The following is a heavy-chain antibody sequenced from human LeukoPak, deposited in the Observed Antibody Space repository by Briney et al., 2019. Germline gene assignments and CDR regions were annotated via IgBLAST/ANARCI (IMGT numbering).Heavy chain of an antibody. D-gene: IGHD6-19*01. J-gene: IGHJ3*02. CDR3: ATTIAVAGTILDDAFDI. CDR2: VSGSNGNT. Sequence: GGSLRLSCAASGFTFSSYAMSWVRQAPGEGLEWVSTVSGSNGNTHYADSVKGRFTISRDNSKNTLYLQMNSLRAEDTAVYYCATTIAVAGTILDDAFDIWGQGTMVTVSS. V-gene: IGHV3-23*01. CDR1: GFTFSSYA.